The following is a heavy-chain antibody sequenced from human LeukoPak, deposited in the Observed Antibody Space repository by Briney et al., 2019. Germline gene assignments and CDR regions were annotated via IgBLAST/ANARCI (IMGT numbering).Heavy chain of an antibody. D-gene: IGHD1-26*01. J-gene: IGHJ6*02. V-gene: IGHV3-69-1*02. Sequence: GSLRLSCAASGFTFSDYYMSWIRQAPGKGLEWVSCISVSSTHIYYADSVKGRFTISRDDAHNSLYLQMNSLRAEDTAIYYCAREKWEPNHYYFGLDVWGQGTTVTVSS. CDR2: ISVSSTHI. CDR3: AREKWEPNHYYFGLDV. CDR1: GFTFSDYY.